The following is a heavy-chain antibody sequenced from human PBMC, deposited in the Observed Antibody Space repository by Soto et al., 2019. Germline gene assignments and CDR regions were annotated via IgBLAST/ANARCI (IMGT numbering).Heavy chain of an antibody. Sequence: SETLSLTCTVSGGSISSGDYYWSWIRQPPGKGLEWIGYIYYSGSTYYNPSLKSRVTISVDTSKNQFSLKLSSVTAEDTAVYYCARDGGGGYGAAFDIWGQGTMVTVSS. CDR2: IYYSGST. CDR3: ARDGGGGYGAAFDI. J-gene: IGHJ3*02. V-gene: IGHV4-30-4*01. D-gene: IGHD5-12*01. CDR1: GGSISSGDYY.